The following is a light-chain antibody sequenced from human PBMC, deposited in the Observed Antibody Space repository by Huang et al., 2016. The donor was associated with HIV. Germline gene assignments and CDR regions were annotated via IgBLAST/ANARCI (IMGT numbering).Light chain of an antibody. CDR1: QSVSSSY. Sequence: EIVLTQSPGTLSLSPGERATLSCRASQSVSSSYLAWYQQKPGQAPRLRIYGASSRATGIPDRVSGSGSGTDFTLTISRLEPEDFAVYYCQQYGSSPPRFTFGPGTKVDIK. J-gene: IGKJ3*01. CDR3: QQYGSSPPRFT. CDR2: GAS. V-gene: IGKV3-20*01.